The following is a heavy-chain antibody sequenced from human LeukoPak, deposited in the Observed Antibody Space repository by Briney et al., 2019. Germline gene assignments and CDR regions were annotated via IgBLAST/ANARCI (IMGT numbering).Heavy chain of an antibody. V-gene: IGHV3-53*01. Sequence: GGSLRLSCAASGFTVSSNYMSWVRQAPGKGLEWVSVIYSGGSTYYADSVKGRFTISRDNSKNTLYLQMNSPRAEDTAVYYCAGGGIVVVPAADYYYYGMDVWGQGTTVTVSS. J-gene: IGHJ6*02. CDR2: IYSGGST. D-gene: IGHD2-2*01. CDR3: AGGGIVVVPAADYYYYGMDV. CDR1: GFTVSSNY.